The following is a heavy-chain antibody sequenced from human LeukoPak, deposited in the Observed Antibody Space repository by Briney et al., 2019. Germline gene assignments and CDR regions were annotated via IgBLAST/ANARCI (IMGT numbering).Heavy chain of an antibody. V-gene: IGHV3-30*18. CDR1: GFTFSSDG. CDR3: AKALSGYDSHYYYGMDV. CDR2: ISYDGSNK. Sequence: GRSLRVSCAASGFTFSSDGMHWVRQAPGKGLEWVAVISYDGSNKYYADSVKGRFTISRDNSKNTLYLQMNSLRAEDTAVYYCAKALSGYDSHYYYGMDVWGQGTTVTASS. D-gene: IGHD5-12*01. J-gene: IGHJ6*02.